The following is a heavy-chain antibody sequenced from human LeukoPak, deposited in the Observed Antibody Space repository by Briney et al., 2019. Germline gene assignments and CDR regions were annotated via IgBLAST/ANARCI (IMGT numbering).Heavy chain of an antibody. V-gene: IGHV3-30*04. CDR1: GFTFSSYA. CDR3: AKWGYYYDSSGYYPEPYFDY. CDR2: ISYDGSNK. Sequence: GGSLRLSCAASGFTFSSYAMHWVRQAPGKGLEWVAVISYDGSNKYYADSVKGRFTISRDNSKNTLYLQMNSLRAEDTAVYYCAKWGYYYDSSGYYPEPYFDYWGQGTLVTVSS. D-gene: IGHD3-22*01. J-gene: IGHJ4*02.